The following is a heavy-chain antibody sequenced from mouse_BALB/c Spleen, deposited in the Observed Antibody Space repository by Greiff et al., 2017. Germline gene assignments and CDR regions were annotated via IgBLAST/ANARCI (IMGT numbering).Heavy chain of an antibody. Sequence: VQLKESGPELVKPGASVKIPCKASGYTFTDYNMDWVKQSHGKSLEWIGDINPNNGGTIYNQKFKGKATLTVDKSSSTAYMELRSLTSEDTAVYYCARWGKNWDDAMDYWGQGTSVTVSS. V-gene: IGHV1-18*01. CDR2: INPNNGGT. CDR1: GYTFTDYN. D-gene: IGHD4-1*01. CDR3: ARWGKNWDDAMDY. J-gene: IGHJ4*01.